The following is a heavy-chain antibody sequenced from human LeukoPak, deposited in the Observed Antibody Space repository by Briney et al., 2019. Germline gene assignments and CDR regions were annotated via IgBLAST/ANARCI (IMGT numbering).Heavy chain of an antibody. Sequence: KASETLSLTCAVYGGSFSGYYWSWIRQPPGKGLEWIGEINDSGSTNYNPSLRTRFTTPVDTSKNQFSLKLSSVNAADTAVYYCARGAVPVRGLYYYYYGMDVWGQGTTVTVSS. V-gene: IGHV4-34*01. CDR3: ARGAVPVRGLYYYYYGMDV. CDR1: GGSFSGYY. J-gene: IGHJ6*02. D-gene: IGHD3-10*01. CDR2: INDSGST.